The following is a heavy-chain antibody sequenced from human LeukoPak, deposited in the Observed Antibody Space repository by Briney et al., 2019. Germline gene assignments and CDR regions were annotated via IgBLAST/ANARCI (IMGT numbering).Heavy chain of an antibody. CDR1: GYTFSSYG. V-gene: IGHV1-18*01. J-gene: IGHJ4*01. CDR3: ARDESGPFDY. D-gene: IGHD1-26*01. CDR2: ISSYSGNT. Sequence: ASVKVSCKASGYTFSSYGINRVRQAPGQGLEWMGWISSYSGNTNYAQKLQGRVTMTTDTSTSTAYMELRSLRSDDTAVYYCARDESGPFDYWGQEPWSPSPQ.